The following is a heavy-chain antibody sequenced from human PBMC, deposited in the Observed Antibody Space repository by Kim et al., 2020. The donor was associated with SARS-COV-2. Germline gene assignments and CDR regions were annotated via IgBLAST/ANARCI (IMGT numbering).Heavy chain of an antibody. D-gene: IGHD3-22*01. Sequence: GGSLRLSCAASGFTFDDYAMHWVRQAPGKGLEWVSGISWNSGSIGYADSVKGRFTISRDNAKNSLYLQMNSLRAEDTALYYCAKGSSGHDAFDIWGEGTMLTVSS. V-gene: IGHV3-9*01. J-gene: IGHJ3*02. CDR2: ISWNSGSI. CDR3: AKGSSGHDAFDI. CDR1: GFTFDDYA.